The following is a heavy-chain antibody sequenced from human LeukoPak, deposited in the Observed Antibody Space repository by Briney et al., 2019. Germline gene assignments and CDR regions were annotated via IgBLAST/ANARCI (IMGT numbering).Heavy chain of an antibody. V-gene: IGHV1-8*03. CDR2: MNPNSGNT. D-gene: IGHD3-10*01. Sequence: ASVKVSCKASGYTFTSYDINWVRQATGQGFEWMGWMNPNSGNTGYAQKFQGRVTITRNTSISTAYMELSSLRSDDTAVYYCARLYGSGSYYNPPGDYWGQGTLVTVSS. J-gene: IGHJ4*02. CDR3: ARLYGSGSYYNPPGDY. CDR1: GYTFTSYD.